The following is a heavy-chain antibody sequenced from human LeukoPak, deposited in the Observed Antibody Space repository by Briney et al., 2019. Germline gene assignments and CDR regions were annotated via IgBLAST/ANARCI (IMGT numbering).Heavy chain of an antibody. V-gene: IGHV3-21*01. CDR1: GFTFSSYS. CDR3: ARDDRRKSGSPRWFDP. D-gene: IGHD1-26*01. CDR2: ISSSSSYI. J-gene: IGHJ5*02. Sequence: GGSLRLSCAASGFTFSSYSMNWVRQAPGKGLEWVSSISSSSSYIYYADSVKGRFSISRDNAKNSLYLQMSSLRDEDTAVYYCARDDRRKSGSPRWFDPWGQGTLVTVSS.